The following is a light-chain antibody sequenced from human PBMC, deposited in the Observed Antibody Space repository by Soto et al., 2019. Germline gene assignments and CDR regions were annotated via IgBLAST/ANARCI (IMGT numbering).Light chain of an antibody. V-gene: IGKV3-20*01. CDR3: QQYGGSTRT. Sequence: IVLTQSPGTLSLSPGERATLSCRASQSVTTQLAWYQQRPGQAPRLIIHGASSRATGVPDRITGSGSGTDFTLPPSRMEPEDFAVYYCQQYGGSTRTFGQGTKVDSK. CDR2: GAS. CDR1: QSVTTQ. J-gene: IGKJ1*01.